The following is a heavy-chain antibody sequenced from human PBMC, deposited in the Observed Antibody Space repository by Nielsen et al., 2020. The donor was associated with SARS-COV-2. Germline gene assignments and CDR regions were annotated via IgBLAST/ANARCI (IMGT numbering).Heavy chain of an antibody. J-gene: IGHJ4*02. Sequence: WIRQPPGKGLEWVGFIRSKAYGGTTEYAASVKGRFTISRDDSKSIAYLQMNSLKTEDIAVYYCTRAYIVVVVAATAPSCFDYWGQGTLVTVSS. D-gene: IGHD2-15*01. V-gene: IGHV3-49*02. CDR2: IRSKAYGGTT. CDR3: TRAYIVVVVAATAPSCFDY.